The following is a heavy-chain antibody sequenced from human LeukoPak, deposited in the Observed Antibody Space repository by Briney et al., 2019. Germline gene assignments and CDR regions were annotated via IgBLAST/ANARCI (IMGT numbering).Heavy chain of an antibody. Sequence: ASVRVSCKTSGYSFSTYGISWVRQAPGQGLEWMGWISAYNGNTNYAQKFQGRVTMTTDTSTSTAHLEMRSLRPDDTAVYYCARATAKQQLVSPLGYWGQGTLVTVSS. CDR1: GYSFSTYG. V-gene: IGHV1-18*01. CDR2: ISAYNGNT. CDR3: ARATAKQQLVSPLGY. D-gene: IGHD6-13*01. J-gene: IGHJ4*02.